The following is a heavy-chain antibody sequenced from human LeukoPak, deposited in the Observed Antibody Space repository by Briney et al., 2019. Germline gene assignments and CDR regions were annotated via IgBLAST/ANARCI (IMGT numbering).Heavy chain of an antibody. V-gene: IGHV4-4*07. CDR1: GGSISGYF. Sequence: SETLSLTCTVYGGSISGYFWSWIRQPAGKGLEWIGRIYSSGSNNYNPSLKNRVTMSLDTSKNHLSLNLSSVTAADTAVYYCAREPTSGREPTSGRPLDYWGQGTLVTVSS. CDR3: AREPTSGREPTSGRPLDY. J-gene: IGHJ4*02. D-gene: IGHD5-12*01. CDR2: IYSSGSN.